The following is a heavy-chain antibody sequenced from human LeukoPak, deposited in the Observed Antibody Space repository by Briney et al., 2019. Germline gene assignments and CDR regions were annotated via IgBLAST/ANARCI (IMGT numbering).Heavy chain of an antibody. V-gene: IGHV3-48*02. J-gene: IGHJ6*02. Sequence: SGGSLRLSCAASGFTFSSYSMNWVRQAPGKGLEWVSYISSSSSTIYYADSVKGRFTISRDNAKNSLYLQMNSLRDEGTAVYYCARGEYSYGYGYYYYGMDVWGQGTTVTVSS. D-gene: IGHD5-18*01. CDR1: GFTFSSYS. CDR2: ISSSSSTI. CDR3: ARGEYSYGYGYYYYGMDV.